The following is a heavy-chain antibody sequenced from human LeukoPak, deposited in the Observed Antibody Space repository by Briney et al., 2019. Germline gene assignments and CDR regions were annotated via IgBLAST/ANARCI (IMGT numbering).Heavy chain of an antibody. J-gene: IGHJ3*02. CDR2: ISGDGGST. CDR1: GFTFSSYA. D-gene: IGHD3-10*01. V-gene: IGHV3-43*02. CDR3: SLWFGVAFDI. Sequence: GGSLRLSCAASGFTFSSYAMSWVRQAPGKGLEWVSLISGDGGSTYYADSVKGRFTISRDNSKNSLYLQMNSLRTEDTALYYCSLWFGVAFDIWGQGTMVTVSS.